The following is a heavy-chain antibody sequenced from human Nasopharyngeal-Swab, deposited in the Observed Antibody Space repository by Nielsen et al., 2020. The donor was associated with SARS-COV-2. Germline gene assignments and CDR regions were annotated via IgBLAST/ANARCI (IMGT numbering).Heavy chain of an antibody. CDR1: GGSISSGDYY. CDR3: ARRQGGWLQAVHYFDY. CDR2: IYYSGST. D-gene: IGHD5-24*01. J-gene: IGHJ4*02. V-gene: IGHV4-39*01. Sequence: GSLRLSCTVSGGSISSGDYYWGWIRQPPGKGLEWIGSIYYSGSTYYNPSLKSRVTISVDTSKNQFSLKLSSVTAADTAVYYCARRQGGWLQAVHYFDYWGQGTLVTVSS.